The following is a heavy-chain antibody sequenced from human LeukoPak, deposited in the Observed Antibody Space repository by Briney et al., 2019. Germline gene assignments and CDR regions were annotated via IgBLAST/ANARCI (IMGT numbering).Heavy chain of an antibody. J-gene: IGHJ4*02. CDR3: VRQCNSSWLQFFEY. CDR2: IKQDGSAK. D-gene: IGHD6-13*01. V-gene: IGHV3-7*04. Sequence: GGSLRLSCAASGFTYSSYWMTWVRQAPGKGLEWVANIKQDGSAKYYVDSVEGRFFISRDNAKNSLYLQMNSLRAEDTAVYYCVRQCNSSWLQFFEYWGQGTLVTVSA. CDR1: GFTYSSYW.